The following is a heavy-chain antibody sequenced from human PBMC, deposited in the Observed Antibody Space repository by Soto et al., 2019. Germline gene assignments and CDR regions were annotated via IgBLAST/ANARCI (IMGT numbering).Heavy chain of an antibody. CDR3: TIFDGTTGTTITPFDY. Sequence: GGSLRLSCAASGFTFSNAWMSWVRQAPGKGLEWVGRIKSKTDGGTTDYAAPVKGRFTISRDDSKNTLYLQMNSLKTEDTAVYYCTIFDGTTGTTITPFDYWGQGTLVTVSS. J-gene: IGHJ4*02. CDR2: IKSKTDGGTT. V-gene: IGHV3-15*01. D-gene: IGHD1-1*01. CDR1: GFTFSNAW.